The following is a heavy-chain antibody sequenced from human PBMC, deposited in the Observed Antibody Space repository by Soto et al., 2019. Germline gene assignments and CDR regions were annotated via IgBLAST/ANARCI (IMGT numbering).Heavy chain of an antibody. CDR1: GFTFTSYA. J-gene: IGHJ6*02. CDR3: ARDLRGGIIPCYYYGMDV. CDR2: INAGNGNT. D-gene: IGHD1-1*01. V-gene: IGHV1-3*01. Sequence: QVQLVQSGAEVRNPGASVKVACKASGFTFTSYAMHWVRQAPGQRLEWMGWINAGNGNTIYSQNFQGRVTITRDTSACTAYMELSSLTSEDTAVYYCARDLRGGIIPCYYYGMDVWGQVTTVTVSS.